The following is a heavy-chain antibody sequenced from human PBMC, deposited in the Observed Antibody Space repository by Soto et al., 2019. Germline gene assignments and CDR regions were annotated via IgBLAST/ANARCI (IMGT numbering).Heavy chain of an antibody. D-gene: IGHD3-10*01. J-gene: IGHJ5*02. CDR3: ARDGNVLLWFGESEFDP. CDR1: GDSVSSNSAA. V-gene: IGHV6-1*01. CDR2: TYYRSKWYN. Sequence: SQTLSLTCAISGDSVSSNSAAWNWIRQSPSRGLEWLGRTYYRSKWYNDYAVSVKSRITINPDTSKNQFSLQLNSVTPEDTAVYYCARDGNVLLWFGESEFDPWGQGTLVTVSS.